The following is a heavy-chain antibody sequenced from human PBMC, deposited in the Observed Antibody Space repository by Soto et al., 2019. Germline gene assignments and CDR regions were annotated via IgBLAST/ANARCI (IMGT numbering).Heavy chain of an antibody. D-gene: IGHD4-4*01. Sequence: GGSMRLSCAASGFTFSSYGMHWVRQAPGKGLEWVAVIWYDGSNKYYADSVKGRFTISRDNSKNTLYLQMNSLRAEDTAVYYCARDINDFSNVNSLLGYYCYGMDVWGQGTTVTVSS. J-gene: IGHJ6*02. V-gene: IGHV3-33*01. CDR3: ARDINDFSNVNSLLGYYCYGMDV. CDR1: GFTFSSYG. CDR2: IWYDGSNK.